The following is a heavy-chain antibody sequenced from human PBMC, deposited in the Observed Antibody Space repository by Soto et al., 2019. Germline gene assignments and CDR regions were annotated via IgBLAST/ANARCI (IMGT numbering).Heavy chain of an antibody. CDR2: IYYSGST. V-gene: IGHV4-59*01. J-gene: IGHJ4*02. Sequence: SETLSLTCTVSGGSISSYYWSWIRQPPGKGLEWIGYIYYSGSTNYNPSLKSRVTISVDTSKNQFSLKLSSVTAADTAVYYCARNLYILTGYSSPHFDYWGQGSLVTVSS. CDR3: ARNLYILTGYSSPHFDY. D-gene: IGHD3-9*01. CDR1: GGSISSYY.